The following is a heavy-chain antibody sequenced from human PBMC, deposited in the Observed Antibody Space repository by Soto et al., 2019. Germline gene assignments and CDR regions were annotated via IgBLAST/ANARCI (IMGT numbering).Heavy chain of an antibody. CDR2: ISGSGDST. Sequence: EVQLLESGGGLVQPGGSLRLSCAASGFTFSSYAMSWVRQAPGKGLEWVSVISGSGDSTYYADSVKGRFTISRDKSKNTLYLQMNILRADDTALYYCARRGSGSYYDYWGQGTLVTVSS. CDR3: ARRGSGSYYDY. J-gene: IGHJ4*02. D-gene: IGHD1-26*01. CDR1: GFTFSSYA. V-gene: IGHV3-23*01.